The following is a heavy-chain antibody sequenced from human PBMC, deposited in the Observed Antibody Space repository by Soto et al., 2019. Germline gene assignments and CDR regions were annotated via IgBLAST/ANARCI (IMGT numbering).Heavy chain of an antibody. CDR3: ARGDYCSGGSCYSAEYFQH. J-gene: IGHJ1*01. CDR1: GFSLSTSGVG. V-gene: IGHV2-5*02. D-gene: IGHD2-15*01. CDR2: IYWDDDK. Sequence: QITLKESGPTLVKSTQTLTLTCTFSGFSLSTSGVGVSWIRQPPGKALEWLALIYWDDDKRYSPSLKSRLTITKDTSKNQVVLTVTNMDPVDTATYYCARGDYCSGGSCYSAEYFQHWGQGTLVTVSS.